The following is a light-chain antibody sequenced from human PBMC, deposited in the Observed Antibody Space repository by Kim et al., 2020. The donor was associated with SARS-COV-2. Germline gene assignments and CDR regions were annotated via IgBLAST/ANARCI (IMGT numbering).Light chain of an antibody. CDR3: LQYSDWWT. Sequence: SPGARVSLSCRASQSVDSNLAWYQQQPGQAPRLLIYDVSIRAIGVPARFSGSGSGTQFSLTIGSLQPEDAAVYYCLQYSDWWTFGQGTKVDIK. J-gene: IGKJ1*01. CDR1: QSVDSN. V-gene: IGKV3-15*01. CDR2: DVS.